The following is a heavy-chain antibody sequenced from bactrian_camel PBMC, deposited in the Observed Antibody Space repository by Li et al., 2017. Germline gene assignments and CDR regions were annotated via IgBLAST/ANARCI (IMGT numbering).Heavy chain of an antibody. D-gene: IGHD6*01. CDR3: AASLGGSWWDFGY. V-gene: IGHV3S55*01. J-gene: IGHJ6*01. Sequence: QLVESGGGSVQAGETLRLSCTASGFTFADSHMGWYRQAPGNECELVSTISSAGSTTYADSVKGRFTISQDNSQNTMYLQLNSLKTEDMAMYYCAASLGGSWWDFGYWGQGTQVTVS. CDR1: GFTFADSH. CDR2: ISSAGST.